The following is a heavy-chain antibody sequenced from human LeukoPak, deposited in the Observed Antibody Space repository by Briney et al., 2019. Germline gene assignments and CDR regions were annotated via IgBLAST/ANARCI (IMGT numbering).Heavy chain of an antibody. V-gene: IGHV3-23*01. D-gene: IGHD3-10*01. CDR3: ATEQWFVNSYYFDY. CDR2: ISGGSTST. CDR1: GFTFSNYA. J-gene: IGHJ4*02. Sequence: GRSQRLSCVASGFTFSNYAVSWAPQAPGKGLESVSAISGGSTSTYYADSVKGRFTISRDNSQNTLYLQISTLRPEDTAVYYCATEQWFVNSYYFDYWGQGTLVTVSS.